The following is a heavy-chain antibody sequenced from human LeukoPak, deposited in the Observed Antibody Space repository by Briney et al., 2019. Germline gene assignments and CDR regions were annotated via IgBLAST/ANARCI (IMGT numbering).Heavy chain of an antibody. Sequence: PGGSLRLSCAASGFTVSSNYMSWVRQAPGKGLEWVSVIYSGGSTYYADSVKGRFTISRDNSKNTLYLQMNSLRAEDTAVYYCARGYTYYYDSSGYRWANDYWGQGTLVTVSS. CDR2: IYSGGST. V-gene: IGHV3-53*01. CDR1: GFTVSSNY. CDR3: ARGYTYYYDSSGYRWANDY. J-gene: IGHJ4*02. D-gene: IGHD3-22*01.